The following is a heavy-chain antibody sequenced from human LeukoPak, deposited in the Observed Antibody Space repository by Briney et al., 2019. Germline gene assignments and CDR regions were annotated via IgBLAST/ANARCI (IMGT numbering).Heavy chain of an antibody. D-gene: IGHD2-15*01. V-gene: IGHV4-34*01. CDR1: GGSFRGYD. Sequence: SETLSLTCAVYGGSFRGYDWSWIRQSPGKGLEWIGEINHSGSTNYNPSLKSRVTISVDTSKNQFSLKLSSVTAADTAVYYCAGGTTPPPEKKYCSGGSCYSPTTEVSDYWGQGTLVTVSS. J-gene: IGHJ4*02. CDR3: AGGTTPPPEKKYCSGGSCYSPTTEVSDY. CDR2: INHSGST.